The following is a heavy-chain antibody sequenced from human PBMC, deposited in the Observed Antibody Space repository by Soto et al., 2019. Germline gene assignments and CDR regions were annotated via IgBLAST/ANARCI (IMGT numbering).Heavy chain of an antibody. CDR2: ITYDGSYK. V-gene: IGHV3-30*04. CDR3: AREITGYTPAY. J-gene: IGHJ4*02. Sequence: QVQLVESGGGVVQPGTSLRLSCTTSGFIFSNFAMHWVRNAPGKGLEWVASITYDGSYKNYGESVRGRFTISRDDSKNTLFLEMDSLRTDDTAVYYCAREITGYTPAYGGQGTLVTVSS. CDR1: GFIFSNFA. D-gene: IGHD1-1*01.